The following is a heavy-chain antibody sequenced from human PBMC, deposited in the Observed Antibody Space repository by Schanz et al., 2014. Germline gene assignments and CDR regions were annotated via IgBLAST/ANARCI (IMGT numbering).Heavy chain of an antibody. J-gene: IGHJ6*02. Sequence: QVQLVESGGGVVQFGRSLRLSCVASGFTFSSYGMHWVRQAPGKGLEWVAVIWYDENNKYYADSVKGRFTMSRDNSKNTLYLQMNSLRAEDTAVYYCAKGMGYCSGGTCYDCYYYGLDVWGQGTTXTVSS. CDR1: GFTFSSYG. CDR2: IWYDENNK. CDR3: AKGMGYCSGGTCYDCYYYGLDV. V-gene: IGHV3-33*06. D-gene: IGHD2-15*01.